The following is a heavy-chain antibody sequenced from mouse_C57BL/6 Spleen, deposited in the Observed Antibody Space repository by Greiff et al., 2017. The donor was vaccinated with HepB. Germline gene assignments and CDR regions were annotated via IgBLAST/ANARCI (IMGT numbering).Heavy chain of an antibody. V-gene: IGHV1-52*01. Sequence: QVQLQQSGAELVRPGSSVKLSCKASGYTFTSYWMHWVKQRPIQGLEWIGNIDPSGSGTHYNQKFKDKATLTVDKSSSTAYMQLSSLTSEDSAVYYGAKEEDNSGYSDYWGQGTTLTVSS. CDR1: GYTFTSYW. J-gene: IGHJ2*01. CDR3: AKEEDNSGYSDY. CDR2: IDPSGSGT. D-gene: IGHD3-2*02.